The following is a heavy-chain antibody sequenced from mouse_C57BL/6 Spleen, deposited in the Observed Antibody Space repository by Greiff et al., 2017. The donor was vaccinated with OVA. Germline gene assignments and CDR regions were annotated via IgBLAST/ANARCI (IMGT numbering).Heavy chain of an antibody. V-gene: IGHV1-18*01. D-gene: IGHD2-2*01. J-gene: IGHJ3*01. Sequence: VQLQQSGPELVKPGASVKIPCKASGYTFTDYNMDWVKQSHGKSLEWIGDINPNNGGTIYNQKFKGKATLTVDKSSSTAYMALRRLTSEDTAVDYCAREGWLRRSAWFAYWGQGTLVTVSA. CDR2: INPNNGGT. CDR1: GYTFTDYN. CDR3: AREGWLRRSAWFAY.